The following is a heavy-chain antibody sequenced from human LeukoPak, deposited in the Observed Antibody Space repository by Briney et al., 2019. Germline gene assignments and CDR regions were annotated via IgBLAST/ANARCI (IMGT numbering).Heavy chain of an antibody. Sequence: GASVKVSCKASGYTFTSYGISWVRQAPGQGLEWMGWISAYNGNTNYAQKLQGRVTMTTDTSTSTAYMELRSLRSDDTAVYYCAMRGVDSSGWYLSEYFDYWGQGTLVTVSS. V-gene: IGHV1-18*01. CDR2: ISAYNGNT. CDR3: AMRGVDSSGWYLSEYFDY. D-gene: IGHD6-19*01. J-gene: IGHJ4*02. CDR1: GYTFTSYG.